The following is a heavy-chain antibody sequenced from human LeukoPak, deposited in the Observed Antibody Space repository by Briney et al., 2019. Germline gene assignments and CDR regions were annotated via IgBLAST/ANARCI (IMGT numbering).Heavy chain of an antibody. CDR3: ARGRSRVGATTFDY. J-gene: IGHJ4*02. V-gene: IGHV1-18*01. D-gene: IGHD1-26*01. Sequence: GASVKVSCKASGYTFTSYGISWVRQAPGQGLEWMGWIGAYNGNTNYAQKLQGRVTMTTDTSTSTAYMELRSLRSDDTAVYYCARGRSRVGATTFDYWGQGTLVTVSS. CDR2: IGAYNGNT. CDR1: GYTFTSYG.